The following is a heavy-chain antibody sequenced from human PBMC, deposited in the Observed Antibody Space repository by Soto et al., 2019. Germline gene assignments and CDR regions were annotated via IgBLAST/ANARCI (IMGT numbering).Heavy chain of an antibody. V-gene: IGHV3-74*01. CDR2: ISSDGSNT. D-gene: IGHD6-6*01. CDR1: GFTFNDYG. J-gene: IGHJ4*02. CDR3: TRGLSSSSF. Sequence: EVQLEESGGGLVQPGGSLRLSCAASGFTFNDYGMHWVRQAAGRGLVWVSRISSDGSNTIYADSVKGRFTISRDNAKNTVYLQMNSLRAEDTAMYYCTRGLSSSSFWGQGNLVTVSS.